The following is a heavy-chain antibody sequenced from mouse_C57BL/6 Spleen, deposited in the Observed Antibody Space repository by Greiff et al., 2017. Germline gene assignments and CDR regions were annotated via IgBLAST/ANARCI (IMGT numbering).Heavy chain of an antibody. D-gene: IGHD1-1*02. CDR3: ARLGGSLYFDY. CDR2: ISGGGGNT. V-gene: IGHV5-9*01. CDR1: GFTFSSYT. Sequence: DVKLVESGGGLVKPGGSLKLSCAASGFTFSSYTMSWVRQTPEKRLEWVATISGGGGNTYYPDSVKGRFTISRDNAKNTLYLQMSSLSSEDTALYYCARLGGSLYFDYWGQGTTLTVSS. J-gene: IGHJ2*01.